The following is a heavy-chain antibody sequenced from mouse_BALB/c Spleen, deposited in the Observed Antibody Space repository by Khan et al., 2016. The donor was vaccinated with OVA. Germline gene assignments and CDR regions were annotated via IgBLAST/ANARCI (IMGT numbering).Heavy chain of an antibody. V-gene: IGHV1S132*01. Sequence: QVQLQQPGAELVKPGASVKLSCKTSGYTFTSYWIQWVKQRPGQGLGWIGQIFPGTGTPYSNENFKAKATLTVDTSSSTAYMQLSSLTSEDSAVYFCARGYFGNYEFAYWGQGTLVTVSA. J-gene: IGHJ3*01. CDR2: IFPGTGTP. D-gene: IGHD2-1*01. CDR1: GYTFTSYW. CDR3: ARGYFGNYEFAY.